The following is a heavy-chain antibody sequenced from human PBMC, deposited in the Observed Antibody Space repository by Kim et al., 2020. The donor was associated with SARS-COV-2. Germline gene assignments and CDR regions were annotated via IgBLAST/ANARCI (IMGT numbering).Heavy chain of an antibody. CDR2: IRSKAYGGTT. V-gene: IGHV3-49*03. CDR1: GFTFGDYA. J-gene: IGHJ6*02. D-gene: IGHD4-17*01. Sequence: GGSLRLSCTASGFTFGDYAMSWFRQAPGKGLEWVGFIRSKAYGGTTEYAASVKGRFTISRGDSKSIAYLQMNSLKTEDTAVYYCTRLDDYGDYPYYYYGMDVWGQRATVTVSS. CDR3: TRLDDYGDYPYYYYGMDV.